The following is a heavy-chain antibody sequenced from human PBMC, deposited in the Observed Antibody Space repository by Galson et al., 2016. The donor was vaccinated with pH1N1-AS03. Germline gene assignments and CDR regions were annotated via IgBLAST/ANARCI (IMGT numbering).Heavy chain of an antibody. V-gene: IGHV4-59*01. J-gene: IGHJ5*02. D-gene: IGHD4-17*01. CDR3: ARHDYGDYVGWFDP. CDR1: GGSISSNS. CDR2: INYSGST. Sequence: ETLSLTCTVSGGSISSNSWNWIRQPPGKGLEWIGYINYSGSTNYNPSLKSRVTITVDTSKNQFSLKMSSVTAADTYVYHCARHDYGDYVGWFDPWGQGTLVIVSS.